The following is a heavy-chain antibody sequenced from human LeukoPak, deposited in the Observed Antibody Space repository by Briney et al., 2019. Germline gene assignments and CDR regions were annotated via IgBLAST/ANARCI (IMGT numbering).Heavy chain of an antibody. Sequence: PGRSLRLSCAASGFTFSNYAMYWVRQAPGKGLEWVAVISYDGSKKYYADSVKGRFTVSRDNAKNSLYLQMNSLRAEDTAVYYCARLSGYSYGETNYWGQGTLVTVSS. V-gene: IGHV3-30-3*01. CDR3: ARLSGYSYGETNY. CDR1: GFTFSNYA. J-gene: IGHJ4*02. CDR2: ISYDGSKK. D-gene: IGHD5-18*01.